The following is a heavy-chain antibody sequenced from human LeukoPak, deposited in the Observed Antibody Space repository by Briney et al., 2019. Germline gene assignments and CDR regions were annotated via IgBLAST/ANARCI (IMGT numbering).Heavy chain of an antibody. CDR3: ARGLLGYSNNWYLLGWFDP. V-gene: IGHV3-48*04. Sequence: PGGSLRLSCAASGFTFSSYSMNWVRQAPGKGLEWVSYISSSSSTIYYADSVKGRFTISRDNAKNSLYLQMNSLRAEDTAVYYCARGLLGYSNNWYLLGWFDPWGQGTLVTVSS. J-gene: IGHJ5*02. D-gene: IGHD6-13*01. CDR1: GFTFSSYS. CDR2: ISSSSSTI.